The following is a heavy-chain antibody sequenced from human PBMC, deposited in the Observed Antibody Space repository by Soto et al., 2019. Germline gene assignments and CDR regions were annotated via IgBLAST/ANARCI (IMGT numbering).Heavy chain of an antibody. D-gene: IGHD6-19*01. CDR3: ASETGYSSGWYFPGFSRYYSGMDV. CDR1: GYTFTSYG. CDR2: ISAYNGNT. V-gene: IGHV1-18*01. J-gene: IGHJ6*02. Sequence: ASVKVSCKASGYTFTSYGISWVRQAPGQGLEWMGWISAYNGNTNYAQKLQGRVTMTTDTSTSTAYMELRSLRSDDTAVYYCASETGYSSGWYFPGFSRYYSGMDVWGQGTTVTVSS.